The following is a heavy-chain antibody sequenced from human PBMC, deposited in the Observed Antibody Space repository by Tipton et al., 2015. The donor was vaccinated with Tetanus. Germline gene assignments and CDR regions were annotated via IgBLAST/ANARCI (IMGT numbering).Heavy chain of an antibody. CDR1: GFTFSSSS. Sequence: SLRLSCTASGFTFSSSSMSWVRQAPGKGLEWVSVFTAGGNTYYADSVKCRFTISRDNSNNTLNLQLNSLRAEDTAVYYCAKLTASWGQGTLVTVSS. J-gene: IGHJ4*02. V-gene: IGHV3-23*01. CDR2: FTAGGNT. CDR3: AKLTAS.